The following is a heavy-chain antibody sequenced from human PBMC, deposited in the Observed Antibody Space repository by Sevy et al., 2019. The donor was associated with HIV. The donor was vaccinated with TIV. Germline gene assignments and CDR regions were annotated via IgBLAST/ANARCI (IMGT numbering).Heavy chain of an antibody. J-gene: IGHJ4*02. CDR3: AKRFPKGTYFDI. V-gene: IGHV3-23*01. D-gene: IGHD3-9*01. CDR2: ISGSGGRT. CDR1: GFIFSNYT. Sequence: GESLKISCAASGFIFSNYTMSWVRQAPGKGLEWVSVISGSGGRTHYADSVKGRFTISRENSKNTLYLQMNSLGAEDTAVYYCAKRFPKGTYFDIWGQGTLVTVSS.